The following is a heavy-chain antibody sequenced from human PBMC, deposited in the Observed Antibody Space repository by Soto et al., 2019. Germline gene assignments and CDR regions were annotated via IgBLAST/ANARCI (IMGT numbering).Heavy chain of an antibody. CDR2: INHSGST. CDR3: ARGRFRGWFDP. CDR1: GGSFSGYY. Sequence: SETLSLTCAVYGGSFSGYYWSWIRQPPGKGLEWIGEINHSGSTNYNPSLKSRVTISVDTSKNQFSLKLSSVTAADTAVYYCARGRFRGWFDPWGQGTLVTVSS. J-gene: IGHJ5*02. V-gene: IGHV4-34*01.